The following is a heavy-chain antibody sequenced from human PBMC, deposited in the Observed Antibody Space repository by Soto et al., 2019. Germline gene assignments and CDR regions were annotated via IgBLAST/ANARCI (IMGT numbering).Heavy chain of an antibody. D-gene: IGHD3-3*01. V-gene: IGHV1-69*02. CDR1: GGTFSSYT. CDR2: IIPILGIT. CDR3: ARVHIQDLENIFDY. Sequence: SVKVSCKASGGTFSSYTISWVRQAPGQGLEWMGRIIPILGITNYAQKFQGRVTITADKSTSTAYMELSSLKAEDTAVYFCARVHIQDLENIFDYWGQGTLVTAPQ. J-gene: IGHJ4*02.